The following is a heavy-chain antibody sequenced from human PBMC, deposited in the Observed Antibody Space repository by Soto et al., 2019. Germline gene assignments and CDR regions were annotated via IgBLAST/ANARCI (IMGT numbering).Heavy chain of an antibody. Sequence: SETLSLTCTVSGGSISSSSYYWGWIRQPQGKGLEWIGSIYYSGNTYYNPSLKSRATISVDTSKNQFSQKLSSVTAADSAVYYCARYFYGEIDYWGQGTLVTVSS. CDR2: IYYSGNT. J-gene: IGHJ4*02. CDR1: GGSISSSSYY. CDR3: ARYFYGEIDY. D-gene: IGHD4-17*01. V-gene: IGHV4-39*01.